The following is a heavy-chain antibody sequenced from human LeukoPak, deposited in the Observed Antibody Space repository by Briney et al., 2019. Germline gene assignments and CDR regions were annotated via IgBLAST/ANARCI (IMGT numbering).Heavy chain of an antibody. CDR1: GFTVSSNS. D-gene: IGHD3-10*01. J-gene: IGHJ4*02. Sequence: PGGSLRLSCTVSGFTVSSNSMSWVRQAPGKGLEWVSFIYSDNTHYSDSVKGRFTISRDNSKNTLYLQMNSLRAEDTAVYYCAKDVIRHGSGSHDYWGQGTLVTVSS. V-gene: IGHV3-66*03. CDR3: AKDVIRHGSGSHDY. CDR2: IYSDNT.